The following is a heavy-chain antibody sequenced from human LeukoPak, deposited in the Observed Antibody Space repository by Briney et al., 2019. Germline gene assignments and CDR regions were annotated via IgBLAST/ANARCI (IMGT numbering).Heavy chain of an antibody. CDR1: GGSISSGGYY. CDR3: ARSGVAGKGVKYFDY. D-gene: IGHD6-19*01. V-gene: IGHV4-31*03. Sequence: SQTLSLTCTVSGGSISSGGYYWSWIRQHPGKGLEWIGYIYYSGSTYYNPSLKSRVTISVDTSKNQFSLKLSSVTAADTAVYYCARSGVAGKGVKYFDYWGQGTLVTVSS. J-gene: IGHJ4*02. CDR2: IYYSGST.